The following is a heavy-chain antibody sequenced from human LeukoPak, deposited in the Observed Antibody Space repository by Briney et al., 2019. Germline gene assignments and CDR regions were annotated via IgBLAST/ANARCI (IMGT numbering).Heavy chain of an antibody. CDR3: ARFYGSGTYSYYYYYMDV. D-gene: IGHD3-10*01. V-gene: IGHV4-61*05. Sequence: SETLSLTCTVSGGSTSSSSYYWGWIRQPPGKGLEWIGYIYYSGSTNYNPSLKSRVTISVDTSKNQFSLKLSSVTAADTAVYYCARFYGSGTYSYYYYYMDVWGKGTTVTVSS. J-gene: IGHJ6*03. CDR2: IYYSGST. CDR1: GGSTSSSSYY.